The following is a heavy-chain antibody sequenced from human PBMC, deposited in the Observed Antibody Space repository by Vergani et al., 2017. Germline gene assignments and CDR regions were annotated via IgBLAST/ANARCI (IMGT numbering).Heavy chain of an antibody. D-gene: IGHD6-13*01. Sequence: QVQLVQSGAEVKKPGASVKVFCKASGYTFTGYYMHWVRQAPGQGPEWMGWINPNSGGTNYAQKFQGRVTMTRDTYISTAYMELSRLRSDDTAVYYCARDLKRVAAAVLYFQHWGQGTLVTVSS. CDR3: ARDLKRVAAAVLYFQH. V-gene: IGHV1-2*02. J-gene: IGHJ1*01. CDR1: GYTFTGYY. CDR2: INPNSGGT.